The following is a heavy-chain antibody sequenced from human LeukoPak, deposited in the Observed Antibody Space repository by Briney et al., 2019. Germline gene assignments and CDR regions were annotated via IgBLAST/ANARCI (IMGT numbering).Heavy chain of an antibody. CDR2: INPNSGGT. CDR3: AREPWYCGGDCYSAQYFQH. J-gene: IGHJ1*01. D-gene: IGHD2-21*02. V-gene: IGHV1-2*02. Sequence: ASVKVSCKASGYTFTGYYMHWVRQAPGQGLEWIGWINPNSGGTNYAQKFQGRVTMTRDTSISTAYMELSRLRSDDTAVYYCAREPWYCGGDCYSAQYFQHWGQGTLVTVSS. CDR1: GYTFTGYY.